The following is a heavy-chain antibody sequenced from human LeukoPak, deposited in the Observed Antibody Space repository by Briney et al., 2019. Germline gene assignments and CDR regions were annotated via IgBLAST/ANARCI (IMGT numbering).Heavy chain of an antibody. V-gene: IGHV4-4*07. Sequence: SETLSLTCTVSGGSISSYYWSWIRQPAGKGLEWIGRIYTSGSTNHNPSLKSRVTMSVDTSKNQFSLKLSSVTAADTAVYYCASVREYSSSSDAFDIWGQVTMVTVSS. CDR1: GGSISSYY. D-gene: IGHD6-6*01. CDR2: IYTSGST. J-gene: IGHJ3*02. CDR3: ASVREYSSSSDAFDI.